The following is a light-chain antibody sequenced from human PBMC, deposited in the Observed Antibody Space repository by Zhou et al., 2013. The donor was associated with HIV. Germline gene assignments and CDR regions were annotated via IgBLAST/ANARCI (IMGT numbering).Light chain of an antibody. Sequence: EVVLRQSPGTLYVSPGETAALSCRASQSVGNSLAWYHQKLGQAPRLLIFDASTRATGVPGRISGNGSGTVFTLTITSLQSEDFGIYFCQQYNSWPRTFGQGTKLEI. CDR2: DAS. V-gene: IGKV3-15*01. CDR3: QQYNSWPRT. J-gene: IGKJ2*01. CDR1: QSVGNS.